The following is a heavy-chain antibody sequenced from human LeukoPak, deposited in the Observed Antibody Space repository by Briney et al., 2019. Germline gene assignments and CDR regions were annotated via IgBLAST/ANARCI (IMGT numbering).Heavy chain of an antibody. J-gene: IGHJ4*02. CDR2: SHTNRST. CDR3: ARLYLYADSSWDF. D-gene: IGHD4-17*01. CDR1: XXXINXHY. Sequence: LTCXXXXXXINXHYXXWMRQPPGEGLEGISYSHTNRSTKYNPSLNIRVSISLDTSKNQLSLMLYSVTAADTAVYFCARLYLYADSSWDFWGPGNLVIVSS. V-gene: IGHV4-4*09.